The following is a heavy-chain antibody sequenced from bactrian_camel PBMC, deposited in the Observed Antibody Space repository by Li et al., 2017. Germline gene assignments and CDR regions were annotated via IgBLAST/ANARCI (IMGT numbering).Heavy chain of an antibody. Sequence: VQLVESGGGTVQSGESLRLACTITGYYGASCLGWFRQAPEKEREGVAVIYMYGDSTYYADSVKGRFSISRDNAGNTLYLQMNSLKPEDTAMYYCAKNIGSAKRGDVWGQCKLILSIYRFWGQGTQVTVS. CDR1: GYYGASC. V-gene: IGHV3S1*01. CDR2: IYMYGDST. D-gene: IGHD1*01. J-gene: IGHJ4*01. CDR3: AKNIGSAKRGDVWGQCKLILSIYRF.